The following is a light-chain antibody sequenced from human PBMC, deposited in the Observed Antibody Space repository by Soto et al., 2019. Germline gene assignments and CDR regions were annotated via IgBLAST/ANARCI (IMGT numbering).Light chain of an antibody. Sequence: EIVLTQSPATLSVSPGERATLSGRASQSVRSYLGWYQQKPGQAPRLLIYDASNRATGIPARFSGSGSGTDFTLTISSLEPEDFAVYYCQHRSSLPLTFGGGTQVEIK. CDR2: DAS. CDR1: QSVRSY. J-gene: IGKJ4*01. CDR3: QHRSSLPLT. V-gene: IGKV3-11*01.